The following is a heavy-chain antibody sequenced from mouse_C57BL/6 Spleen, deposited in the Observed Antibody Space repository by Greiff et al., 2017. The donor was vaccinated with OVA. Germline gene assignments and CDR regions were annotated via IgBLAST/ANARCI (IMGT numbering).Heavy chain of an antibody. V-gene: IGHV3-1*01. D-gene: IGHD2-3*01. CDR2: ISYSGST. J-gene: IGHJ2*01. CDR3: ARGHDGYAYYFDY. Sequence: EVQLQQSGPGMVKPSQSLSLTCTVTGYSITSGYDWHWIRHFPGNKLEWMGYISYSGSTNYNPSLKSRISITHDTSKNHFFLKLNSVTTEDTATYYCARGHDGYAYYFDYWGQGTTLTVSS. CDR1: GYSITSGYD.